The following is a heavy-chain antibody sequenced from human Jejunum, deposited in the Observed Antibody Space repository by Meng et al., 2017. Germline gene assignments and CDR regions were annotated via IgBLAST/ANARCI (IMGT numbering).Heavy chain of an antibody. Sequence: QGHVSGVGPRTGEPCTDPVPPLPGPWWLHEQCRSLLELDPPGPREGLEWIGYIHYSGGTYYNPSLKSRVTISVDTSKNQFSLKLNSVSAADTAVYYCARATAGNSEYFQNWGQGTLVTVSS. J-gene: IGHJ1*01. CDR3: ARATAGNSEYFQN. V-gene: IGHV4-31*03. D-gene: IGHD4-23*01. CDR2: IHYSGGT. CDR1: WLHEQCRSL.